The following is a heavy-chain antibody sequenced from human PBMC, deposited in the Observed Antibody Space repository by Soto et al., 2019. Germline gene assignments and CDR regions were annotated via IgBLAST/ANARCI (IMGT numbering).Heavy chain of an antibody. CDR3: ARGFAGYSSSWGYNWLDP. V-gene: IGHV4-34*01. D-gene: IGHD6-13*01. Sequence: SETLSLTCAVYGGSFSGYYRSWIRQPPGKGLEWIGEINHSGSTNYNPSLKSRVTISVDTSKNQFSLKLSSVTAADTAVYYCARGFAGYSSSWGYNWLDPWGQGTLVTVSS. CDR2: INHSGST. J-gene: IGHJ5*02. CDR1: GGSFSGYY.